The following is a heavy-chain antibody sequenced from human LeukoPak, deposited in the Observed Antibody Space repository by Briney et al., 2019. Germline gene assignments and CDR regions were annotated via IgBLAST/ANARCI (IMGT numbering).Heavy chain of an antibody. V-gene: IGHV1-2*02. CDR1: GYTFTGYY. D-gene: IGHD1-26*01. CDR2: INPNSGGT. Sequence: ASVTVSCMASGYTFTGYYLHWVRQAPGQGLEWMGWINPNSGGTKYAQKFQGRVTMTREASISTVHMELSRLRSDDTAVYFCAREKMVGAPKLLDYWGQGTLVTVSS. CDR3: AREKMVGAPKLLDY. J-gene: IGHJ4*02.